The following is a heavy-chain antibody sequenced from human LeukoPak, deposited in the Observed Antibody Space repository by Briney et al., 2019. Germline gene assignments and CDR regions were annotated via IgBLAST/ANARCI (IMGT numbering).Heavy chain of an antibody. J-gene: IGHJ1*01. CDR2: INHSGST. V-gene: IGHV4-34*01. Sequence: KPSETLPLTCAVYGGSFSGYYWSWIRQPPGKGLEWIGEINHSGSTNYNPSLKSRVTISVDTSKNQFSLKLSSVTAADTAVYYCARGPSYYDFWSGYYRDFQHWGQGTLVTVSS. D-gene: IGHD3-3*01. CDR3: ARGPSYYDFWSGYYRDFQH. CDR1: GGSFSGYY.